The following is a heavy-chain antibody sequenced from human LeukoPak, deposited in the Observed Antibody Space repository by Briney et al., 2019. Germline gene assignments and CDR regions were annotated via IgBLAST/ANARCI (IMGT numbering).Heavy chain of an antibody. CDR2: IYYSGST. CDR3: ARYSSGWYYKRRGIDY. V-gene: IGHV4-39*01. CDR1: GGSISSSSYY. D-gene: IGHD6-19*01. Sequence: PSETLSLTCTVSGGSISSSSYYWGWIRQPPGKGLEWIGSIYYSGSTYYNPSLKSRVTISVDTSKNQFSLKLSSVTAADTAVYYCARYSSGWYYKRRGIDYWGQGTLVTVSS. J-gene: IGHJ4*02.